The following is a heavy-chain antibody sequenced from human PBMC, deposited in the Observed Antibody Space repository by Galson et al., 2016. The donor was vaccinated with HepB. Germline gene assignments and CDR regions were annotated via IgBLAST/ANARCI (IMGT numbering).Heavy chain of an antibody. V-gene: IGHV5-51*01. D-gene: IGHD1-26*01. CDR3: ARHGGSYYTGNHF. Sequence: QSGAEVKKPGESLKISSKGSGYSFTSFWIAWVRQMPGKGPEWMGIIYPRDSDTRYSPSFQGRVTISADKSINTAYLQWSSLKASDTAMYYCARHGGSYYTGNHFWGQGTLVTVSS. CDR1: GYSFTSFW. CDR2: IYPRDSDT. J-gene: IGHJ4*02.